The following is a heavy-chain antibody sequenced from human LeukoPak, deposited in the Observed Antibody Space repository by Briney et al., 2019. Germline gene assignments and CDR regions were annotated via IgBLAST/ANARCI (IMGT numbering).Heavy chain of an antibody. CDR2: MSNNGISK. D-gene: IGHD6-19*01. CDR1: GFTFSSYS. V-gene: IGHV3-30*18. Sequence: GRSLGLSCAASGFTFSSYSMHWVRQAPGKGLEWVAVMSNNGISKFYVDSVKGRFTVSRDNSKNTLYLQMDSLRAEDTALYYCAKEHSTGWPSLDSWGQGTLVTVSS. J-gene: IGHJ4*02. CDR3: AKEHSTGWPSLDS.